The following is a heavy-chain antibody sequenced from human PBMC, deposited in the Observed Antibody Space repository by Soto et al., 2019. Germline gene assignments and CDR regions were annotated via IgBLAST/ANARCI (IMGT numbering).Heavy chain of an antibody. Sequence: SATXSLTCSIYNSSLWAFHLTLIRHPPGKGLEWIGELIHGGSTNYNPSLKSRVTFSLDTSKNQFSLQLMSVTAADTAVYYCARSPLRYDYVRKTWSEVGDSFDIWGRGTLVTV. CDR3: ARSPLRYDYVRKTWSEVGDSFDI. J-gene: IGHJ3*02. CDR2: LIHGGST. D-gene: IGHD3-16*01. V-gene: IGHV4-34*12. CDR1: NSSLWAFH.